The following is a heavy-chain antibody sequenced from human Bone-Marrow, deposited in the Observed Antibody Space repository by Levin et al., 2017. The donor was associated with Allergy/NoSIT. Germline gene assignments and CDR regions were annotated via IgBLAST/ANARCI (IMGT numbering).Heavy chain of an antibody. V-gene: IGHV3-11*03. D-gene: IGHD2-2*01. CDR1: GFSFSDYH. CDR3: ARGVHDANWYFDV. Sequence: GESLKISCITSGFSFSDYHMSWIRQAPGKGLEWISYISYSGSFRNNADSVKGRFTISRDNAKKSLDLQMNNVRVEDTAVYYCARGVHDANWYFDVWGRGTLVTVSS. J-gene: IGHJ2*01. CDR2: ISYSGSFR.